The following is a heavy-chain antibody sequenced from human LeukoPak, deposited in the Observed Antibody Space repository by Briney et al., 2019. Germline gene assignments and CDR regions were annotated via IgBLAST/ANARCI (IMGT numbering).Heavy chain of an antibody. Sequence: ASVKVSCKASGYTFTSYGISWVRQAPGQGLEWLGWISAYNGNTYYIQRLQDRVTLTTDASTDTAYMVLTNLTSDDTATYFCARDARIGVAGSLGSDLWGQGTLVTVSS. D-gene: IGHD6-19*01. V-gene: IGHV1-18*01. CDR3: ARDARIGVAGSLGSDL. CDR2: ISAYNGNT. J-gene: IGHJ5*02. CDR1: GYTFTSYG.